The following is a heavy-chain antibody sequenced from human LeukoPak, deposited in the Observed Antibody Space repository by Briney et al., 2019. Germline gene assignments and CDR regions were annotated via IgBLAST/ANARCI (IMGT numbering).Heavy chain of an antibody. V-gene: IGHV3-21*06. J-gene: IGHJ4*02. CDR2: ISSSSSFM. Sequence: GGSLRLSCVASGFTFSSYYMNWVRQAPGKGLEWVSFISSSSSFMSYADSVKGRFTISRDNAKNSLYLQMNSLRAEDTAVYYCARGKSGTADYWGQGTLVTVSS. D-gene: IGHD1-26*01. CDR3: ARGKSGTADY. CDR1: GFTFSSYY.